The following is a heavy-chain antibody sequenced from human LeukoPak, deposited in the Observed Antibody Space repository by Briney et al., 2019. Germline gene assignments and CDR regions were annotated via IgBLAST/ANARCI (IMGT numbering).Heavy chain of an antibody. V-gene: IGHV3-23*01. CDR3: AKDRGYCTNGVCYDNWFDP. D-gene: IGHD2-8*01. CDR2: ICGSGGST. CDR1: GFTFSSYA. Sequence: GGSLRLSCAASGFTFSSYAMSWVRQAPGKGLEWVSAICGSGGSTYYADSVKGRFTISRDNSKNTLYLQMNSLRAEDTAVYYCAKDRGYCTNGVCYDNWFDPWGQGTLVTVSS. J-gene: IGHJ5*02.